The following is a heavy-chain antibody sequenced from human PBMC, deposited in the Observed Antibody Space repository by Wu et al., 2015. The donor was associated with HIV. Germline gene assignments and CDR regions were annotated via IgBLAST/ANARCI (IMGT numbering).Heavy chain of an antibody. CDR1: GYSFNDYY. J-gene: IGHJ3*01. V-gene: IGHV1-2*02. CDR3: AIGSGQPWALDV. Sequence: QVQLEQSGTEVKKPGASVMVTCKASGYSFNDYYVNWVRQAPGQGLEWMGWINPKTGDTNYARKFQGRVSMTRDTFINTAYIDLNTLKSDVTAVYYCAIGSGQPWALDVWGRGTLVTVSS. CDR2: INPKTGDT. D-gene: IGHD6-19*01.